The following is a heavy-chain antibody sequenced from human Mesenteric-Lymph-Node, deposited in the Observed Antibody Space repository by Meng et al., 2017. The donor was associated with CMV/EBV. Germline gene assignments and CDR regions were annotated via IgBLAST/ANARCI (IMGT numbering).Heavy chain of an antibody. CDR1: GFTFSSYE. Sequence: GSLKISCAASGFTFSSYEMNWVRQAPGKGLEWVSHISSSGSTIYYADSVKGRFTISRDNAKNSLYLQMNSLRAEDTAVYYCARVRGGYCSSTSCYNAFDIWGQGTMVTVSS. V-gene: IGHV3-48*03. CDR3: ARVRGGYCSSTSCYNAFDI. CDR2: ISSSGSTI. D-gene: IGHD2-2*02. J-gene: IGHJ3*02.